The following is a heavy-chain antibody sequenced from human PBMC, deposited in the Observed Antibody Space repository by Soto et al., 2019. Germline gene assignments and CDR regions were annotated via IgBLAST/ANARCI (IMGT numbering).Heavy chain of an antibody. CDR1: GYIFATYW. CDR2: IYPSDSDT. CDR3: ARSGFSSYGMDV. Sequence: PGESLKISCQASGYIFATYWIGWVRQMPGKGLEWMGIIYPSDSDTRYSPAFQGQVTISVDKSINTAYLQLSSLRASDTALYYCARSGFSSYGMDVWGQGTTVTVSS. J-gene: IGHJ6*02. D-gene: IGHD5-12*01. V-gene: IGHV5-51*01.